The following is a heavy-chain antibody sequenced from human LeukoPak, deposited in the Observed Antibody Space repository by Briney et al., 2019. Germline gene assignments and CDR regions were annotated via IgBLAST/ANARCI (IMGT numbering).Heavy chain of an antibody. J-gene: IGHJ6*02. CDR3: ASGGATVTYYYYGMDV. CDR2: ISGRVGSK. CDR1: GFPFSSYA. V-gene: IGHV3-23*01. Sequence: SGGSLRLSCAASGFPFSSYAMSSVRQAPGKGLARVSAISGRVGSKYSADIVKGRFTISRDNPKTTLYLQMNSLSAEDTAVYYCASGGATVTYYYYGMDVWGQGTTVTVS. D-gene: IGHD4-17*01.